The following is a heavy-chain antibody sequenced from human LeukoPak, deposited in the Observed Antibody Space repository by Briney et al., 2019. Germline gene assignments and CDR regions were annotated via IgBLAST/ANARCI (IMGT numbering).Heavy chain of an antibody. J-gene: IGHJ6*04. CDR3: ARDFSHDYSNYGGMDV. Sequence: SVKVSCKASGGTFSSYAISWVRQAPGQGPEWMGGIIPIFGTANYAQKFQGRVTITADESTSTAYMELSSLRSEDTAVYYCARDFSHDYSNYGGMDVWGEGTTVTVSS. CDR2: IIPIFGTA. CDR1: GGTFSSYA. D-gene: IGHD4-11*01. V-gene: IGHV1-69*13.